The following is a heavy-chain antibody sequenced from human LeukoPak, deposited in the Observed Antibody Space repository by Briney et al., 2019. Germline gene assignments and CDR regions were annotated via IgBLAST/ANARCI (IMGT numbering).Heavy chain of an antibody. Sequence: GGSLRLSCAASGFTFSSYAMHWVRQAPGKGLEWVAVISYDGSNKYYADSVKGRFTISRDNSKNTLYLQMNSLRAEDTAVYYCARLPYGSGSQGVDYWGQGTLVTVSS. J-gene: IGHJ4*02. CDR1: GFTFSSYA. V-gene: IGHV3-30-3*01. CDR2: ISYDGSNK. CDR3: ARLPYGSGSQGVDY. D-gene: IGHD3-10*01.